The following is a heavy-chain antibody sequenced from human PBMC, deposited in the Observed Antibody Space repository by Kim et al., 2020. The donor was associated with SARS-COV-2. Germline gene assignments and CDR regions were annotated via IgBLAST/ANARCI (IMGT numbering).Heavy chain of an antibody. Sequence: SQTLSLTCTVSGGSISSSSYYWGWIRQPPGKGLEWIGSIYYSGSTYYNPSLKSRVTISVDTSKNQFSLKLSSVTAADTAVYYCARLAGVRFYYYSERGEGYFDYWGQGTLVTVSS. CDR2: IYYSGST. J-gene: IGHJ4*02. V-gene: IGHV4-39*01. CDR3: ARLAGVRFYYYSERGEGYFDY. D-gene: IGHD3-22*01. CDR1: GGSISSSSYY.